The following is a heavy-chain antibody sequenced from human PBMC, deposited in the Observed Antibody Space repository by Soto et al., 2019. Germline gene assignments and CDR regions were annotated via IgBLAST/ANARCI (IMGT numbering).Heavy chain of an antibody. V-gene: IGHV1-46*01. J-gene: IGHJ5*02. D-gene: IGHD6-13*01. CDR1: GYTFTSNW. Sequence: ASVKVSCKASGYTFTSNWIHWVRRAPGQGLEWMGIINPSGGSTYYAQKFQGRVTLTRDTSTSTVYMELTSLTSEDTAVYYCARDHSISSSGAWWLDPWGQGTQVTVS. CDR2: INPSGGST. CDR3: ARDHSISSSGAWWLDP.